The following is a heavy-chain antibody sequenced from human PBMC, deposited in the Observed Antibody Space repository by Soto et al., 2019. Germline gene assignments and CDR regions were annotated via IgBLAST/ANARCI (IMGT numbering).Heavy chain of an antibody. J-gene: IGHJ3*02. CDR2: IYYSGNI. D-gene: IGHD3-10*01. Sequence: QLQLQESGPGLVKPSETLSLTCTVSGGSISSDIHYWGWIRQPPGKGLEWIGTIYYSGNIYNNPSXXSRVTISMDPPXXXFXXRLTSVTAADTAVYYCARHTDCGSGSSCLGSDNMDTDAFDIWGQGTMVTVS. V-gene: IGHV4-39*01. CDR3: ARHTDCGSGSSCLGSDNMDTDAFDI. CDR1: GGSISSDIHY.